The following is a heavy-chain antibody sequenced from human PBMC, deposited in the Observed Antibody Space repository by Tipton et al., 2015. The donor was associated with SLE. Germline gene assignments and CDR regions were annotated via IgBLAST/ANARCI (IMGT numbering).Heavy chain of an antibody. CDR2: IYYSGST. CDR1: GGSISSSSYY. V-gene: IGHV4-39*07. Sequence: TLSLTCTVSGGSISSSSYYWGWIRQPPGKGLEWIGSIYYSGSTYSNPSLKSRVTISVDTSKNQFSLKLSSVTAADTAVYYCARLRVTSYYFDYWGQGTLVAVSS. J-gene: IGHJ4*02. CDR3: ARLRVTSYYFDY. D-gene: IGHD2-21*02.